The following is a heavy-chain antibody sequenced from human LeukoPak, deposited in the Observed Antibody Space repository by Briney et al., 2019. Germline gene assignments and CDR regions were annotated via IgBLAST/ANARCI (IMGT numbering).Heavy chain of an antibody. CDR1: GGSISSYN. CDR3: ARTVTPDAFDI. CDR2: MYSNGRT. V-gene: IGHV4-4*07. Sequence: SETLSLTCIVSGGSISSYNWSWIRQPAGKGLEWIGHMYSNGRTDYNPSLKSRVTMSVDTSKNQLSVKLSSVTAADTAVYYCARTVTPDAFDIWGQGTMVTVSS. D-gene: IGHD4-17*01. J-gene: IGHJ3*02.